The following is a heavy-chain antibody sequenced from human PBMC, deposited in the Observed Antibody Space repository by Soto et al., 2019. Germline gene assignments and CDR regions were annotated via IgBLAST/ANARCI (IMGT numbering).Heavy chain of an antibody. CDR1: GGSISSGDYY. CDR3: ARADTWTEHFDY. V-gene: IGHV4-30-4*01. Sequence: SETLSLTCTVSGGSISSGDYYWSWFRQPPGKGLEWIGCIYYSGSTYYNPSLKSRVTISVDTSKNQFSLKLSSVTAADTAVNYCARADTWTEHFDYWGQGTLVTVS. D-gene: IGHD5-18*01. CDR2: IYYSGST. J-gene: IGHJ4*02.